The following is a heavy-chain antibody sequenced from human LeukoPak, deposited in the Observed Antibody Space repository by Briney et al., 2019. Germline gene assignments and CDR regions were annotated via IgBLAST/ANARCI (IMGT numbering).Heavy chain of an antibody. Sequence: GGSLRLSCAASGFTFNDYAMHWVRQAPGKGLEWVSGISWSSGSIGYADSVKGRFTISRDNSKNTLYLQMNSLRAEDTAVYYCAKRRGSYSFYFDYWGQGTLVTVSS. CDR2: ISWSSGSI. CDR1: GFTFNDYA. J-gene: IGHJ4*02. V-gene: IGHV3-9*01. CDR3: AKRRGSYSFYFDY. D-gene: IGHD1-26*01.